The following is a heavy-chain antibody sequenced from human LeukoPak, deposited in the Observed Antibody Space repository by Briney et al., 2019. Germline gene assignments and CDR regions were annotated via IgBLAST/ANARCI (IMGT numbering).Heavy chain of an antibody. CDR3: AKDILSGFYETFDY. V-gene: IGHV3-43*02. CDR2: ISGDGGRT. Sequence: GGSLRLSCVVSGFTFDDYAMHWVRQGPGKGLEWVSLISGDGGRTYYADSMKGRLTISRDNSKNSLYLEMNSLRTEDTALYYCAKDILSGFYETFDYWGQGTLVTVSS. CDR1: GFTFDDYA. D-gene: IGHD6-19*01. J-gene: IGHJ4*02.